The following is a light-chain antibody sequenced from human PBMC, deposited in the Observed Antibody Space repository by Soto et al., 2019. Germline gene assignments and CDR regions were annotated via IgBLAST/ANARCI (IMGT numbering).Light chain of an antibody. CDR2: AAS. Sequence: DIQMTQSPSSLSASVGDRVTITCQASQDISNYLNWYQQKPGKAPKLLIFAASTLVRGVPSRFSGRGSGTEFTLTISSLQADDYATFYCQQYHTDWTFGQGTKVDIK. CDR3: QQYHTDWT. J-gene: IGKJ1*01. V-gene: IGKV1-33*01. CDR1: QDISNY.